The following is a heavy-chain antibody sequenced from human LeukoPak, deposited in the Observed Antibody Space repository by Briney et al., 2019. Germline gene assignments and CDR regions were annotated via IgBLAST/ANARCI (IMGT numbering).Heavy chain of an antibody. V-gene: IGHV4-39*01. CDR2: IYYSGST. CDR1: GGSISGSSYY. J-gene: IGHJ5*02. D-gene: IGHD3-22*01. Sequence: PSETLSLTCTVSGGSISGSSYYWGWIRQPPGRGLEWIGSIYYSGSTYYNPSLKSRVTISVDTSKNQFSLKLNSVTATDTAVYYCARLHYYDSSGYFDVGWFDPWGQGTLVTVSS. CDR3: ARLHYYDSSGYFDVGWFDP.